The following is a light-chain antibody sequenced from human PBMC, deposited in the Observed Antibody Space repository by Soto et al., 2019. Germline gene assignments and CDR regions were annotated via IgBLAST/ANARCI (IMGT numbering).Light chain of an antibody. CDR2: SNN. J-gene: IGLJ2*01. CDR1: SSNIGSNT. Sequence: QSVLTQPPSASGTPGQRVTISCSGSSSNIGSNTVNWYQQLPGTAPKPLIYSNNQRPSGVPDRFSGSKSGTSASLAISWLQSEYEADYYCAGWDDSLNAHVIFGGGSKVTVL. V-gene: IGLV1-44*01. CDR3: AGWDDSLNAHVI.